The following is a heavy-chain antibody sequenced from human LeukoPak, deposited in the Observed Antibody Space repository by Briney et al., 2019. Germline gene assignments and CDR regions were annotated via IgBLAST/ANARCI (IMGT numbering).Heavy chain of an antibody. Sequence: SETLSLTCTVSGGSISSYYWSWIRQPPGKGLEWIGYIYYSGSTNHNPSLKSRVTISVDTSKNQFSLKLSSVTAADTAVYYCARTTEAHSWRARYYDYYMDVWGKGTTVTVSS. V-gene: IGHV4-59*01. CDR1: GGSISSYY. CDR3: ARTTEAHSWRARYYDYYMDV. CDR2: IYYSGST. D-gene: IGHD6-13*01. J-gene: IGHJ6*03.